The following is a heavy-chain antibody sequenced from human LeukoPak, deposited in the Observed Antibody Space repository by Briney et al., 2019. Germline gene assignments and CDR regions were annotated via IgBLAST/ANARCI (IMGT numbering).Heavy chain of an antibody. CDR2: IAGSSGYI. J-gene: IGHJ4*01. D-gene: IGHD2-21*02. Sequence: PGGSLRCSSAASVFTWSSYIMNLVRQAPGKGLEWVSSIAGSSGYISYADSVKGRFTISRDNAKKSLYLQMTSLPAEDTAVYYCARERGAYCVDDCYSGFVYWSQGTLVTVSS. CDR1: VFTWSSYI. V-gene: IGHV3-21*01. CDR3: ARERGAYCVDDCYSGFVY.